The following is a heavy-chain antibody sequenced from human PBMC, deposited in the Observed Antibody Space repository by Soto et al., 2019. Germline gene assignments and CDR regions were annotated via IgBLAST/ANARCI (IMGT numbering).Heavy chain of an antibody. Sequence: QLQLQESGPGLVKPSETLSLTCTVSGGSISSSSYYWGWIRQPPGKGLEWIGSIYYSGSTYYNPSLKSRVTISLDTSKNQFSLKLSSVTAADTAVYYCARHFDLLWFGELSDAFDIWGQGTMVTVSS. J-gene: IGHJ3*02. CDR2: IYYSGST. CDR3: ARHFDLLWFGELSDAFDI. CDR1: GGSISSSSYY. V-gene: IGHV4-39*01. D-gene: IGHD3-10*01.